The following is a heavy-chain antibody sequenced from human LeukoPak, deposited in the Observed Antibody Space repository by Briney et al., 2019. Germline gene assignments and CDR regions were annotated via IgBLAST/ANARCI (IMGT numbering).Heavy chain of an antibody. CDR3: ARLSEGATLHFDY. CDR2: IYYSGST. V-gene: IGHV4-39*01. J-gene: IGHJ4*02. Sequence: PSETLSLTCTVSGGSISSSSYYWGWIRQPPGKGLEWIGSIYYSGSTYYNPSLKSRVTISVDTSKNQFSLKLSSVTAADTAVYYCARLSEGATLHFDYWGQRTLVTVSS. D-gene: IGHD1-26*01. CDR1: GGSISSSSYY.